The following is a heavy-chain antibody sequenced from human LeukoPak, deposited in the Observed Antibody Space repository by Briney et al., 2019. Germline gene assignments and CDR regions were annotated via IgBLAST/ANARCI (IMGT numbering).Heavy chain of an antibody. D-gene: IGHD5-12*01. CDR1: GYTFTGYY. CDR3: AVAWGGYDSYYFDY. Sequence: ASVKVSCKASGYTFTGYYMHWVRQAPGQGLEWMGWINPNSGGTNYAQKFQGRVTMTRDTSISTAYMELSRLRSDDTAVYYCAVAWGGYDSYYFDYWGQGTLVTVSS. V-gene: IGHV1-2*02. CDR2: INPNSGGT. J-gene: IGHJ4*02.